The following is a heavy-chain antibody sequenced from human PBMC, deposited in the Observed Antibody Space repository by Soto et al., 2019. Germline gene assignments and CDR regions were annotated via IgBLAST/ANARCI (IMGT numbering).Heavy chain of an antibody. CDR2: IYYRGST. V-gene: IGHV4-39*01. D-gene: IGHD6-13*01. CDR1: GGSISSSSYY. Sequence: QLQLQESGPGLVKPSETLSLTCTVSGGSISSSSYYWGWIRQPPGKGLEWIGSIYYRGSTCYNPSLKSRVTISVDTSKNQFSLKLISVTAADTAVYYCARHRAAAGYYFDYWGQGTLVTVSS. J-gene: IGHJ4*02. CDR3: ARHRAAAGYYFDY.